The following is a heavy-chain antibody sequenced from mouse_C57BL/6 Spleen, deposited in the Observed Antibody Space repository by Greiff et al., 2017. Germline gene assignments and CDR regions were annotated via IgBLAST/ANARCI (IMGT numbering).Heavy chain of an antibody. J-gene: IGHJ4*01. CDR1: GYTFTSYW. Sequence: QVQLQQPGAELVKPGASVKLSCKASGYTFTSYWMQWVKQRPGQGLEWIGEIDPSDSYTNYNQKFKGKATLIVDTSSSTAYMQLSSLTSEDSAVYYCARSGDYEKYAMDYWGQGTSVTVSS. V-gene: IGHV1-50*01. CDR2: IDPSDSYT. CDR3: ARSGDYEKYAMDY. D-gene: IGHD2-4*01.